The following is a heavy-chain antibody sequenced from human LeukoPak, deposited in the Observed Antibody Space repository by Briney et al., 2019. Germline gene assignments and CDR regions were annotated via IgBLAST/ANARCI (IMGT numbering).Heavy chain of an antibody. D-gene: IGHD1-1*01. V-gene: IGHV3-53*01. CDR2: IYSGGST. CDR1: GFTVSSNY. CDR3: ARVKLGYFDL. Sequence: EGSLRLSCAASGFTVSSNYMSWVRQAPGKGLEWVSVIYSGGSTYYADSVKGRFTISRDNSKNTLYLQMNSLRAEDTAVYYCARVKLGYFDLWGRGTLVTVSS. J-gene: IGHJ2*01.